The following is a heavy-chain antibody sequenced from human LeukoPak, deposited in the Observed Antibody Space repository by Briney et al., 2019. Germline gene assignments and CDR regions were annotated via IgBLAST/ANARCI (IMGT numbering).Heavy chain of an antibody. J-gene: IGHJ4*02. CDR3: AKFDSSSWTAVDY. CDR2: IYTGGGR. V-gene: IGHV3-53*01. Sequence: GGSLRLSCAASGFTVSSYYMNWVRQAPGKELEWVSVIYTGGGRYYADSVKGRFTISRDNSKNTLYLQMNSLRAEDTAVYYCAKFDSSSWTAVDYWGQGTLVTVSS. CDR1: GFTVSSYY. D-gene: IGHD6-13*01.